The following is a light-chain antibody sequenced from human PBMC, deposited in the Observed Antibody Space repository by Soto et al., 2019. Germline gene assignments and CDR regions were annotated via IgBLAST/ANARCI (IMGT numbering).Light chain of an antibody. CDR2: DVS. CDR1: SSDVGGYNY. Sequence: QSALTQPASVSGSPGQSITISCTGTSSDVGGYNYVSWYQQHPGKAPKLMIDDVSNRPSGVSNRFSGSKSGNTASLTITGVQAEDEADYYCSSYTSSTTLVVFGGGTQLTVL. V-gene: IGLV2-14*01. J-gene: IGLJ2*01. CDR3: SSYTSSTTLVV.